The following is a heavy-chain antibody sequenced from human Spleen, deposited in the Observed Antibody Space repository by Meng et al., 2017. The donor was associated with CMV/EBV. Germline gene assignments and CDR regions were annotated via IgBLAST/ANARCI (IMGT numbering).Heavy chain of an antibody. CDR1: GGTFSSNS. D-gene: IGHD3-3*01. Sequence: FSTASGGTFSSNSINWVRQAPGQGLEWMGGIIASRDTTNYAQKFQGRVTITTDESTSTAYMELSSLRSEDTAVYYCATAATISGVVWDAMDVWGQGTTVTVSS. CDR2: IIASRDTT. V-gene: IGHV1-69*16. J-gene: IGHJ6*02. CDR3: ATAATISGVVWDAMDV.